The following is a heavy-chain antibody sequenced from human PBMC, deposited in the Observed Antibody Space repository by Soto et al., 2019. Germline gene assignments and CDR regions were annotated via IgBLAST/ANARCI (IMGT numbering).Heavy chain of an antibody. CDR1: GGTFSSYT. Sequence: QVQLVQSGAEVKKPGSSVKVSCKASGGTFSSYTISWVRQAPGQGLEWRGRIIPILGIANYAQKFQGRVTITADNSTSTAYMELSSLRSEDTAVYYCARVANWGSGWFDPWGQGTLVTVSS. D-gene: IGHD7-27*01. J-gene: IGHJ5*02. CDR3: ARVANWGSGWFDP. CDR2: IIPILGIA. V-gene: IGHV1-69*02.